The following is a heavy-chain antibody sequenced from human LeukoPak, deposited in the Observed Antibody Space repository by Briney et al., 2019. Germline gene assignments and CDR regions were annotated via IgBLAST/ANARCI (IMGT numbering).Heavy chain of an antibody. Sequence: PGGSLRLSCAASGFTFSSYWMHWVRQVPGKGLVWVSHIKSDGSSTSYVDSVKGRFTISRDNAKNTLYLQMNSLRAEDTAVYYCARDRGYGFDYWGQGTLVTVSS. D-gene: IGHD5-18*01. CDR2: IKSDGSST. V-gene: IGHV3-74*01. CDR3: ARDRGYGFDY. J-gene: IGHJ4*02. CDR1: GFTFSSYW.